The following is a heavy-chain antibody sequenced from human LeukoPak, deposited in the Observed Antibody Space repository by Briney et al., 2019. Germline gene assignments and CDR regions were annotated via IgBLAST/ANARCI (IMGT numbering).Heavy chain of an antibody. V-gene: IGHV1-46*01. CDR1: GYTFTNYF. J-gene: IGHJ4*02. D-gene: IGHD3-3*01. Sequence: ASVKVSFKASGYTFTNYFMHWVRQAPGQGLEWMGIVNPSDGHTTYAQNFQGRVTVTRDTSTSTVYMELSSLRSEDTAVYYCARQVIGVSFDYWGQGALVTVSS. CDR2: VNPSDGHT. CDR3: ARQVIGVSFDY.